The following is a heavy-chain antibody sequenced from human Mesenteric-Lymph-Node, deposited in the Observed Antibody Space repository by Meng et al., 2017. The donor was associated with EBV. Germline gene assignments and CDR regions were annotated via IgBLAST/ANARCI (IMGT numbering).Heavy chain of an antibody. CDR1: GVSISRGGYS. V-gene: IGHV4-30-2*01. Sequence: QLQLQESSSGLVYPSQPLSLHCAGSGVSISRGGYSWSWIRQPPGKGLDWIGYISHSGTTYYNPSLKSRVTISVDRAENQFSLKLSSVTAADTAVYYCARNSSVRGDDAFDIWGQGTMVTVSS. CDR2: ISHSGTT. J-gene: IGHJ3*02. D-gene: IGHD3-10*01. CDR3: ARNSSVRGDDAFDI.